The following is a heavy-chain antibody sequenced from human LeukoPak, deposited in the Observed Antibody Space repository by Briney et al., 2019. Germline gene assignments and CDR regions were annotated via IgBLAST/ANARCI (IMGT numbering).Heavy chain of an antibody. Sequence: GGSLRLSCAASGFTFSSYWMSWVHQAPGKGLEWVANIKQDGSEKYYVDSVKGRFTISGDNAKNSLYLHMNSLRAEDTAVYYCARGQKYQPFFDYWGQGTLVTVSS. V-gene: IGHV3-7*01. CDR2: IKQDGSEK. J-gene: IGHJ4*02. D-gene: IGHD2-2*01. CDR1: GFTFSSYW. CDR3: ARGQKYQPFFDY.